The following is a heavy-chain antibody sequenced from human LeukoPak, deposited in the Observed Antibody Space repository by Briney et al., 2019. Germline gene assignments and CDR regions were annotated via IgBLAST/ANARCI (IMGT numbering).Heavy chain of an antibody. CDR1: GFTVSSNY. D-gene: IGHD4-11*01. V-gene: IGHV3-53*01. Sequence: GGSLRVSCAASGFTVSSNYMSWVRQAPGKGLEWVSLIYSGDSTNYADSVKGRFTISRDNSKNTLYLQMNNLRAEDTAVYYCARDHNSDYILDDWGQGTLVTVSS. CDR2: IYSGDST. CDR3: ARDHNSDYILDD. J-gene: IGHJ4*02.